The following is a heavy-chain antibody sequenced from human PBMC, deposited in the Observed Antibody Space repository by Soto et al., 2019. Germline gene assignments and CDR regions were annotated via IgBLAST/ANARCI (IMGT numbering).Heavy chain of an antibody. V-gene: IGHV3-9*01. CDR3: AKIVEAVAEYRALDI. J-gene: IGHJ3*02. CDR1: GFTFNDYG. D-gene: IGHD6-19*01. CDR2: ISWNGGSI. Sequence: EVQLVESGGGLVQPGRSLRLSCAASGFTFNDYGMHWVRQVPGKGLEWVSGISWNGGSIDYANSVKGRFTISRDNARKSLYLQMNSLRTEDTAFYYCAKIVEAVAEYRALDIWGQGTMVTVSS.